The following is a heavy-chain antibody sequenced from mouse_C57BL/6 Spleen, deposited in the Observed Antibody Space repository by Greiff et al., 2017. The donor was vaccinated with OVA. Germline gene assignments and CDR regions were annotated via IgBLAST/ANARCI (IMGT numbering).Heavy chain of an antibody. J-gene: IGHJ4*01. Sequence: VQLQQSGPELVKPGASVKISCKASGYTFTDYYMNWVKQSHGKSLEWIGDINPNNGGTSYNQKFKGKATLTVDKSSSTAYMELRSLTSEDSAVYYCARLDDYDAMDYWGQGTSVTVSS. CDR2: INPNNGGT. CDR1: GYTFTDYY. CDR3: ARLDDYDAMDY. V-gene: IGHV1-26*01.